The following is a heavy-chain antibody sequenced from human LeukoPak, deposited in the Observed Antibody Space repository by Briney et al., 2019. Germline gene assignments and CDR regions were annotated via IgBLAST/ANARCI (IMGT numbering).Heavy chain of an antibody. V-gene: IGHV1-46*01. D-gene: IGHD3-22*01. CDR1: GYSFTSYY. CDR3: ARHYYDGGGY. CDR2: INPSGGSP. J-gene: IGHJ4*02. Sequence: GASVKVSCKAYGYSFTSYYIHWVRQAPGHGLEWMGVINPSGGSPTYAQKFQGRVTMTRETSTSTVYMELSSLRSEDTAVYYCARHYYDGGGYWGQGALVTVSS.